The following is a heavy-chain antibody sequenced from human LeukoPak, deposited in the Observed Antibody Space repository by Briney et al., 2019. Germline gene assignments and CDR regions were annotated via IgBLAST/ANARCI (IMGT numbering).Heavy chain of an antibody. CDR3: ARDILTGYYRLEFDY. D-gene: IGHD3-9*01. J-gene: IGHJ4*02. V-gene: IGHV1-2*02. Sequence: GASVKVSCKASGYTFTGYYMHWVRQAPGQGLEWMGWINPNSGGTNYAQKFQGRVTMTRDTSISTAYMGLSRLRSDDTAVYYCARDILTGYYRLEFDYWGQRTLVTVSS. CDR1: GYTFTGYY. CDR2: INPNSGGT.